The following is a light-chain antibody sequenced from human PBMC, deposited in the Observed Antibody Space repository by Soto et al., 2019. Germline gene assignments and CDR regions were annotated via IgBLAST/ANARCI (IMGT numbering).Light chain of an antibody. J-gene: IGKJ1*01. Sequence: EIVLTQSPATLSVSPGERAILSCRANQSVSRSLAWYQQKPGQAPRLLISFASTRATTVPARFNGSGSGTEFSLTISSLQSEDSALYSCQQFSGWPPTFGQGTKVEIK. CDR1: QSVSRS. CDR3: QQFSGWPPT. CDR2: FAS. V-gene: IGKV3-15*01.